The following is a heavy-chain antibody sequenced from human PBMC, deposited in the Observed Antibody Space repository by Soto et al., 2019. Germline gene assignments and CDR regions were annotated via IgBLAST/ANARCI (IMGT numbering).Heavy chain of an antibody. Sequence: QVQLQESGPGVVKPSESLSLNCSVSGVSMYTFYWTWIRQPPGKGPEWIGDIYNSGSTHYSPSLISRVTISIDTSNQQCSLKLSSVTAADTAVYYCARGRRTHDSAGYYFDYWGRGNLVTVSS. CDR3: ARGRRTHDSAGYYFDY. CDR1: GVSMYTFY. J-gene: IGHJ4*02. V-gene: IGHV4-59*01. D-gene: IGHD3-16*01. CDR2: IYNSGST.